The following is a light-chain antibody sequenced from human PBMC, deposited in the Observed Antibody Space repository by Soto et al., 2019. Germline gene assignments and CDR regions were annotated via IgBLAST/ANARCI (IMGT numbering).Light chain of an antibody. CDR3: EAWDVSRYGAV. Sequence: QSVLTQPPSASRTPGQGVTISCSGSSSNNGTNTVNWYKQLPGTAPKLLIYSNALRPSGVPDRFSGSKSGTSASLAISGLQSEDEADYYCEAWDVSRYGAVFGGGTKVTVL. J-gene: IGLJ2*01. CDR2: SNA. CDR1: SSNNGTNT. V-gene: IGLV1-44*01.